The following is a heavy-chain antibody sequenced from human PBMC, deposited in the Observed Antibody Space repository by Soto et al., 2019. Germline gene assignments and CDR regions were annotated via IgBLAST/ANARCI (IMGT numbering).Heavy chain of an antibody. CDR3: ARDILSVGARANDAFDV. CDR2: INPDNGNT. D-gene: IGHD2-8*02. V-gene: IGHV1-3*01. CDR1: GFSFSDNL. Sequence: QVQLVQSGAEVRKPGASVNISCRASGFSFSDNLINWLRQAPGQSLEWMGWINPDNGNTRYSQMFQGRVTIARPSSASIAYVEVSDLTSEDTAVYYCARDILSVGARANDAFDVWRQGTMVTISS. J-gene: IGHJ3*01.